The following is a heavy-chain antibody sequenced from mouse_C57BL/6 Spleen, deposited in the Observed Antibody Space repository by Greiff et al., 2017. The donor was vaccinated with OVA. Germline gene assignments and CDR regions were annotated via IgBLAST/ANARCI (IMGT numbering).Heavy chain of an antibody. CDR3: ARVDYYSNYYFDY. D-gene: IGHD2-5*01. CDR1: GYSITSGYY. CDR2: ISYDGSN. V-gene: IGHV3-6*01. J-gene: IGHJ2*01. Sequence: VQLQQSGPGLVKPSQSLSLTCSVTGYSITSGYYWNWIRQFPGNKLEWMGYISYDGSNNYNPSLKNRISITRDTSQNQFFLKLNSVTTEDTATYYCARVDYYSNYYFDYWGQGTTLTVSS.